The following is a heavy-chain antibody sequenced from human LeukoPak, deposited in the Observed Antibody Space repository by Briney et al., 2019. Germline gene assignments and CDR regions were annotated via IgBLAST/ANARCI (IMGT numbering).Heavy chain of an antibody. J-gene: IGHJ4*02. CDR2: INPNSGGT. V-gene: IGHV1-2*02. D-gene: IGHD3-10*01. CDR1: GYTFTGYY. CDR3: ARSNYYGSGSYRYYFDY. Sequence: ASVKVSCKAPGYTFTGYYMHWVRQAPGQGLEWMGWINPNSGGTNYAQKFQGRVTMTRDTSISTAYMELSRLRSDDTAVYYCARSNYYGSGSYRYYFDYWGQGTLVTVSS.